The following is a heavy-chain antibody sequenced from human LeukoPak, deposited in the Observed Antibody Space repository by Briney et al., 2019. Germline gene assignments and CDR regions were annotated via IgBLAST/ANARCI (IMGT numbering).Heavy chain of an antibody. Sequence: ASVKVSCKASGYTFTGYYMHWVRQAPGQGLEWMGWMNPNSGNTGYAQKFQGRVTMTRNTSISTAYMELSSLRPEDTAVYYCARILGGLHYDYWGQGTLVTVSS. CDR1: GYTFTGYY. D-gene: IGHD1-26*01. J-gene: IGHJ4*02. CDR3: ARILGGLHYDY. CDR2: MNPNSGNT. V-gene: IGHV1-8*02.